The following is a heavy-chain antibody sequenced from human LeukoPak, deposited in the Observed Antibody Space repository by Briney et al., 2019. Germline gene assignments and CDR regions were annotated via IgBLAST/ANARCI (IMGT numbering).Heavy chain of an antibody. CDR1: GFTFSSYA. CDR3: ARGIIGPYYDSSGYLDY. V-gene: IGHV3-23*01. J-gene: IGHJ4*02. Sequence: GGSLRLSCAASGFTFSSYAMSWVRQGPGKGLEWVSAITGSGGTAFYADSVKGRFTISRDNSKNTLYLQMNSLRAEDTAVYYCARGIIGPYYDSSGYLDYWGQGTLVTVSS. CDR2: ITGSGGTA. D-gene: IGHD3-22*01.